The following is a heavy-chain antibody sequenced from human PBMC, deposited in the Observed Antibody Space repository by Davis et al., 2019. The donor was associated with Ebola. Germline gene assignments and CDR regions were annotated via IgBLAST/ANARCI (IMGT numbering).Heavy chain of an antibody. CDR3: ARDRRGDGYAGFDY. D-gene: IGHD5-24*01. CDR1: GDSISSHY. V-gene: IGHV4-59*11. Sequence: PSETLSLTCTVSGDSISSHYWSWIRQPPGKGLEYIAYTHESGSTKCNPSLKSRVTMSVDTSKNQFSPKLTSVTAADTAVYYCARDRRGDGYAGFDYWGQGTLVTVSS. CDR2: THESGST. J-gene: IGHJ4*02.